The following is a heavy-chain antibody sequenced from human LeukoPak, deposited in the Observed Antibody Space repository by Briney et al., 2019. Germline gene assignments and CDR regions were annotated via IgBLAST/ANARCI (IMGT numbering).Heavy chain of an antibody. CDR2: FYYTGGT. J-gene: IGHJ3*02. Sequence: PSETLSLTCTVSRGSISSYGYYWGWIRQPPGKGLEWIGSFYYTGGTFYSPSLKSRATISVDTSKNQFSLKLSSVTAADTAVYYCARRSGTYHAFDIWGQGTMVTVSS. CDR3: ARRSGTYHAFDI. D-gene: IGHD1-26*01. V-gene: IGHV4-39*01. CDR1: RGSISSYGYY.